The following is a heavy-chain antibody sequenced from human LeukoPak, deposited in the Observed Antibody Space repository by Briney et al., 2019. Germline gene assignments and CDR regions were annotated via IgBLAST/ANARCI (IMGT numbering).Heavy chain of an antibody. CDR1: GFIFSSYE. D-gene: IGHD4-17*01. J-gene: IGHJ4*02. CDR2: ISSSDSTI. V-gene: IGHV3-48*03. Sequence: GGSLRLSCAASGFIFSSYEMNWVRQAPGKGLEWVSYISSSDSTISYADSVRARFTISRDNAENSLYLQMNSLRAEDTAVYYCARDNDYGDPDYWGQGTLVTVSS. CDR3: ARDNDYGDPDY.